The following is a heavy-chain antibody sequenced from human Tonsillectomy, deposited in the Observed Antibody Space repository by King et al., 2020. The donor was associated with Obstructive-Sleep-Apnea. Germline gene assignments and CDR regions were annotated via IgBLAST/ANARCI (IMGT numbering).Heavy chain of an antibody. CDR1: GFTFSSYA. CDR2: ISGSGGST. J-gene: IGHJ4*02. CDR3: AKGGSMVRGVIRDFDY. Sequence: VQLVESGGGLVQPGGSLRLSCAASGFTFSSYAMSWVRQAPGKGLEWVSAISGSGGSTYYADSVKGRFTISRDNSKNTLYLQMKSLRAEDTAVYYCAKGGSMVRGVIRDFDYWGQGTLVTVSS. D-gene: IGHD3-10*01. V-gene: IGHV3-23*04.